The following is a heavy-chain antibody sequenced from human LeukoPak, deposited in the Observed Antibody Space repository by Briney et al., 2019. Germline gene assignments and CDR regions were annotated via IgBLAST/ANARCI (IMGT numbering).Heavy chain of an antibody. V-gene: IGHV4-61*02. CDR1: GRSISSGSYY. D-gene: IGHD1-26*01. J-gene: IGHJ4*02. CDR3: ARVSGSYYAEIDY. Sequence: SQTLSLTCTVSGRSISSGSYYWSWLRQPAGNGLEWIGRIYTSGSTNYNPSLKSRVTISVDTSKNQFSLKLSSVTAADTAVYYCARVSGSYYAEIDYWGQGTLVTVSS. CDR2: IYTSGST.